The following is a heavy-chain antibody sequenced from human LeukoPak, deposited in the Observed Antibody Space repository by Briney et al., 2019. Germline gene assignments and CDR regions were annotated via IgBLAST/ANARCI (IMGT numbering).Heavy chain of an antibody. CDR2: INAGNGNT. J-gene: IGHJ1*01. Sequence: GASVKVSCKASGYTFTSYAMHWVRQAPGQRLEWMGWINAGNGNTKYSQKFQGRVTITRDTSASTAYMELSSLRSEDTAVYYCARGGDYYGSGSYTEYFQHWGQGTLVTVSS. CDR3: ARGGDYYGSGSYTEYFQH. CDR1: GYTFTSYA. D-gene: IGHD3-10*01. V-gene: IGHV1-3*01.